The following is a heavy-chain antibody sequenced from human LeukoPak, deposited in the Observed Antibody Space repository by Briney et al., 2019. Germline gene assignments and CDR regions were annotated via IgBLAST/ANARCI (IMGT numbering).Heavy chain of an antibody. Sequence: SETLSLTCTVSGGSISGYYWTWIRQPPGKGLEWIGYIYYTGSTNYNPSLKSRVTISVDTSKNQFSLNLSSVTAADTALYYCARFNRDGYNLDYWGQGTLVTVSS. CDR1: GGSISGYY. D-gene: IGHD5-24*01. CDR2: IYYTGST. J-gene: IGHJ4*02. CDR3: ARFNRDGYNLDY. V-gene: IGHV4-59*01.